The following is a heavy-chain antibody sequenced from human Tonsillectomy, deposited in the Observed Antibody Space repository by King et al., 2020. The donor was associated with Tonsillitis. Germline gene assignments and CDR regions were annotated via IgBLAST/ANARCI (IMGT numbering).Heavy chain of an antibody. D-gene: IGHD3/OR15-3a*01. Sequence: VQLVESGGGIVQPGRSLRLSCAASGFTFSFYAMHWVRQAPGKGLEWVAVTSYDGSNKYYADSVEGRFTISRDSSKNTLYLQMDSLRAEDTAVYYCARGNHYDFSPEDYWGQGTLVTVSS. V-gene: IGHV3-30*01. CDR2: TSYDGSNK. CDR3: ARGNHYDFSPEDY. J-gene: IGHJ4*02. CDR1: GFTFSFYA.